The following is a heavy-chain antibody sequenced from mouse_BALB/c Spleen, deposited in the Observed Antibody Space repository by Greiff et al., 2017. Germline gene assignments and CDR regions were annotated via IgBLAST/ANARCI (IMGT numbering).Heavy chain of an antibody. Sequence: ESGPGLVKPSQSLSLTCSVTGYSITSGYYWYWIRQFPGNKLEWMGYISYDGSNNYNPSLKNRISITRDTSKNQFFLKLNSVTTEDTATYDCARDHYYGDEGFAYWGQGTLVTVSA. V-gene: IGHV3-6*02. J-gene: IGHJ3*01. D-gene: IGHD1-2*01. CDR3: ARDHYYGDEGFAY. CDR2: ISYDGSN. CDR1: GYSITSGYY.